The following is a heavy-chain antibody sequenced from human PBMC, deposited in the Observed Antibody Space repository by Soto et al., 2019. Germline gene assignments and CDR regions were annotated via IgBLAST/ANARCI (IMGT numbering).Heavy chain of an antibody. Sequence: SETLSLTCTVSGGSISSGDYYWSWIRQPPGKGLEWIGYIYYSGSTYYNPSLKSRVTISVDTSKNQFSLKLSSVTAADTAVYYCARDLGRAYCAGDCYTEGMDVWGQGTTVTVSS. V-gene: IGHV4-30-4*01. D-gene: IGHD2-21*02. CDR3: ARDLGRAYCAGDCYTEGMDV. CDR2: IYYSGST. CDR1: GGSISSGDYY. J-gene: IGHJ6*02.